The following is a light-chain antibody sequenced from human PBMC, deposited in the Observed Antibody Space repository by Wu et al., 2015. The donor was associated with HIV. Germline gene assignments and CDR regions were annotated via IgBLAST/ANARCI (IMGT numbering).Light chain of an antibody. CDR3: QQYNSYPYS. V-gene: IGKV1-5*03. CDR1: QSISSW. CDR2: KAS. Sequence: DIQMTQSPSTLSASVGDRVTITCRASQSISSWLAWYQQKPGKAPKLLIYKASSLESGVPSRFSGSGSGTEFTLTISSLQPDDSATYYCQQYNSYPYSFGQGTKLEIK. J-gene: IGKJ2*03.